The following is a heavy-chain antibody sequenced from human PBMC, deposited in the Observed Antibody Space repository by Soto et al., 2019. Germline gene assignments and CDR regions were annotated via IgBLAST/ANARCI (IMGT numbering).Heavy chain of an antibody. CDR3: AKEGNGGSSLDS. J-gene: IGHJ5*01. Sequence: VHLVESGGGVVQPGGSLRLSCEASGFKFDDYMMHWVRQVPGKGLEWIALISWDGGRIDYGDSIKGRFTVSRDNSKTSLYLHMDSLTSADTAFYFCAKEGNGGSSLDSWGQGTLVTVSS. V-gene: IGHV3-43*01. D-gene: IGHD2-15*01. CDR2: ISWDGGRI. CDR1: GFKFDDYM.